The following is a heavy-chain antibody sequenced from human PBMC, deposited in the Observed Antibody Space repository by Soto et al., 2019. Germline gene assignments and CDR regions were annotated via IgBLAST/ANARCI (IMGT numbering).Heavy chain of an antibody. Sequence: PGGSLRLSCAASGFTFRSDGMHWVRQAPGKGLEWLAFISNDESFKFYADSVKGRFTVSRDNSKNTLYLQMNGLRAEDTAVFYCAKERSSGWSFDYWGQGTLVTVSS. V-gene: IGHV3-30*18. D-gene: IGHD6-19*01. CDR3: AKERSSGWSFDY. J-gene: IGHJ4*02. CDR2: ISNDESFK. CDR1: GFTFRSDG.